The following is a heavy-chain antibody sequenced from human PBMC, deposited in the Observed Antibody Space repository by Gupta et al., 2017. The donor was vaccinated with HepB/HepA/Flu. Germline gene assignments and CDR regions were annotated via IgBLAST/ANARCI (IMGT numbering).Heavy chain of an antibody. CDR2: IYWDDDK. D-gene: IGHD2-2*01. CDR1: GFSLSTSGVG. CDR3: AHRPPRLGYCSSTSCYSNWFDP. V-gene: IGHV2-5*02. Sequence: QITLKESGPTLVKPTQTLTLTRTFSGFSLSTSGVGVGWIRQPPGKALEWLALIYWDDDKRYSPSLKSRLTITKDTSKNQVVLTMTNMDPVDTATYYCAHRPPRLGYCSSTSCYSNWFDPWGQGTLVTVSS. J-gene: IGHJ5*02.